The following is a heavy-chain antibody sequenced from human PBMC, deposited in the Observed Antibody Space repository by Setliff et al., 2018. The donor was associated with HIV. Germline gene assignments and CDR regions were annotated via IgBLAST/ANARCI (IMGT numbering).Heavy chain of an antibody. CDR1: GGSISSTNYF. CDR2: IYYHGST. V-gene: IGHV4-39*07. Sequence: SETLSLTCTVSGGSISSTNYFWGWIRQPPGKGLEWIGTIYYHGSTNYNPSLKSRVTISLDTSKNQFSLNVNSVTAADTAVYYCARTPSRGGFDYWGQGTLVTVSS. J-gene: IGHJ4*02. D-gene: IGHD3-16*01. CDR3: ARTPSRGGFDY.